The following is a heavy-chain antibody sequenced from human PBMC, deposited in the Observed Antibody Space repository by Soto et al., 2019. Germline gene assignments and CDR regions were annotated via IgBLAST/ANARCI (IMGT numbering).Heavy chain of an antibody. CDR2: ISHSGST. D-gene: IGHD2-2*01. CDR1: GGSFSGYY. CDR3: ARCLVEAARLNWFDP. Sequence: SETLSLTCAVYGGSFSGYYWSWVRQPPGKGLEWVGEISHSGSTNYNPSLKRRVTISLDTSKNKFSMKLSSVTAADTAVYYCARCLVEAARLNWFDPWGQGTLVTVSS. J-gene: IGHJ5*02. V-gene: IGHV4-34*01.